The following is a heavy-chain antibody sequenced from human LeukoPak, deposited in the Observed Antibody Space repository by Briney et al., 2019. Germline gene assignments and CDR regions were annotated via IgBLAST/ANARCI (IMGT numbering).Heavy chain of an antibody. CDR2: INPNSGGT. J-gene: IGHJ4*02. D-gene: IGHD6-13*01. CDR3: ARVRTAAGTNFDY. CDR1: GYNFSEYF. Sequence: ASVKVSCKASGYNFSEYFMHWVRQAPGQGLEWMGWINPNSGGTNYAQKFQGRVTMTRDTSISTAYMELSRLRSDDTAVYYCARVRTAAGTNFDYWGQGTLVTVSS. V-gene: IGHV1-2*02.